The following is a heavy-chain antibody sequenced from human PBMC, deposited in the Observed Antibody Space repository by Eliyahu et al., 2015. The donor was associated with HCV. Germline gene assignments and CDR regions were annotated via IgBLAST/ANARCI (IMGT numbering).Heavy chain of an antibody. Sequence: QVQLVESGXGVXQPGXXLXLSCAXSGXTFSSYGXHWVRQAPGKGLEWVAIIWYDGSLKYYADSVKGRFTISRDKSKNTLSLQMNSLRAEDTAVYYCARARDYDLTLDSWGQGTLVTVSS. CDR1: GXTFSSYG. V-gene: IGHV3-33*01. CDR2: IWYDGSLK. J-gene: IGHJ4*02. D-gene: IGHD4-17*01. CDR3: ARARDYDLTLDS.